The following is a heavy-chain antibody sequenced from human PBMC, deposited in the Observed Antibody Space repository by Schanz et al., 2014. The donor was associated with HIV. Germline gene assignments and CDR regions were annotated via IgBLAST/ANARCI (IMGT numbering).Heavy chain of an antibody. CDR3: ARDLSLASGTPTLAFDI. D-gene: IGHD2-2*01. V-gene: IGHV1-69*01. CDR2: VIPIFGTA. CDR1: GGSFSSYA. Sequence: QVQLVQSGAEVKKPGSSVKVSCKASGGSFSSYAINWVRQAPGQGLEWMGGVIPIFGTANYAQKFQGRVTITADESTSTAYMELSSLRSEDTAVYYCARDLSLASGTPTLAFDIWGQGTMVTVSS. J-gene: IGHJ3*02.